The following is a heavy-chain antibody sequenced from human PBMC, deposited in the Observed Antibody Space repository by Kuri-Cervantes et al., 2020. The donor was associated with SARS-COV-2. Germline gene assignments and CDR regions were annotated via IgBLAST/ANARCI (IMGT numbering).Heavy chain of an antibody. CDR1: GFTFSSYA. CDR3: TTDPEHYYDSSGWTDSGVWGNY. D-gene: IGHD3-22*01. CDR2: ISYDGSNK. J-gene: IGHJ4*02. Sequence: GESLKISCAASGFTFSSYAMHWVRQAPGKGLEWVAIISYDGSNKYYADSVKGRFTISRDNSKNTLYLQMNSLRAEDTAVYYCTTDPEHYYDSSGWTDSGVWGNYWGQGTLVTVSS. V-gene: IGHV3-30-3*01.